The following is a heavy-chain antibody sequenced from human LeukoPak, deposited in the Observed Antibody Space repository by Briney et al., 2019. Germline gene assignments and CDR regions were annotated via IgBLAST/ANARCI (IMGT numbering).Heavy chain of an antibody. CDR1: GITFSNYA. V-gene: IGHV4-59*01. D-gene: IGHD3-22*01. CDR2: AYYSGT. Sequence: GSLRLSCVASGITFSNYAVSWVRQAPEKGLEWIGFAYYSGTNYNPSLKSRVTIALDTSKNQFSLRLSSVTATDTAVYYCARETDYYDSSDYYYLTYYFDYWGQGALLTVSS. CDR3: ARETDYYDSSDYYYLTYYFDY. J-gene: IGHJ4*02.